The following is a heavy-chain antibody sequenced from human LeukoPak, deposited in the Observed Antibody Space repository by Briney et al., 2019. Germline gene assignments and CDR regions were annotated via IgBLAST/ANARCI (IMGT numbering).Heavy chain of an antibody. CDR2: IYSGGTT. D-gene: IGHD6-13*01. J-gene: IGHJ4*02. V-gene: IGHV3-53*01. CDR3: AREVLAAASRGGFDS. CDR1: GFTVSSNY. Sequence: PGGSLRLSCAASGFTVSSNYMSWVRQAPGKGLEWVSIIYSGGTTYYADSVKGRFTISRDNSKNTVYLQMNTLRAEDTAVYYCAREVLAAASRGGFDSWGQGTLVTVSS.